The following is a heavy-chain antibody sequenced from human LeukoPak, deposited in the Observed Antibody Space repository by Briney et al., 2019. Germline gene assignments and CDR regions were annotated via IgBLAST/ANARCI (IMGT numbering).Heavy chain of an antibody. CDR3: AKGRIVGATTGAFDI. J-gene: IGHJ3*02. Sequence: GRSLRLSCAASGFTFDDYAMHWVRQAPGKGLEWVSGIRWNSGSIGYADSVKGRFTISRDNAKNSLYLQMNSLRAEDMALYYCAKGRIVGATTGAFDIWGQGTMVTASS. CDR2: IRWNSGSI. CDR1: GFTFDDYA. D-gene: IGHD1-26*01. V-gene: IGHV3-9*03.